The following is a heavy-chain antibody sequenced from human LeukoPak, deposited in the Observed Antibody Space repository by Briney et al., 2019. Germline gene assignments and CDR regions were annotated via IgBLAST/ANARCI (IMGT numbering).Heavy chain of an antibody. CDR3: AREASDAFDI. V-gene: IGHV3-30*02. D-gene: IGHD2-2*01. J-gene: IGHJ3*02. Sequence: PGGSLRLSCAASGFIFSSYGMEWVRQAPGKGLEWVTLIRDDGTTTYYADSVKGRFTISRDNSKKILYLQMNSLRAEDTAVYYCAREASDAFDIWGQGTMVTVSS. CDR1: GFIFSSYG. CDR2: IRDDGTTT.